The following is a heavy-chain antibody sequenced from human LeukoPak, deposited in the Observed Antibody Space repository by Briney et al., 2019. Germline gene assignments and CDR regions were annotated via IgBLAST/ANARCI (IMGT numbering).Heavy chain of an antibody. J-gene: IGHJ3*02. CDR1: GGSISSYY. CDR3: ARGLPTYYYDSSGYYYYAFDI. Sequence: SETLSLTCTVSGGSISSYYWSWIRQPAGKGLEWIGRIYTSGSTNYNPSLKSRVTMSVDTSKNQFSLKLSSVTAADTAVYYCARGLPTYYYDSSGYYYYAFDIWGQGTMVTVSS. D-gene: IGHD3-22*01. CDR2: IYTSGST. V-gene: IGHV4-4*07.